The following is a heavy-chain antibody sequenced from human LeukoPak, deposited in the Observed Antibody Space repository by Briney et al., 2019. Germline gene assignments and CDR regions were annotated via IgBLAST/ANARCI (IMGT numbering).Heavy chain of an antibody. CDR2: ISWNSGSI. D-gene: IGHD5-12*01. CDR1: GFTFDDYA. Sequence: HAGRSLRLSCAASGFTFDDYAMHWVRQAPGKGLEWVSGISWNSGSIGYADSVKGRFTISRDNAKNSLYLQMNSLRAEDMALYYCAKDTRPTIHSGVELDYWGQGTLVTVSS. J-gene: IGHJ4*02. CDR3: AKDTRPTIHSGVELDY. V-gene: IGHV3-9*03.